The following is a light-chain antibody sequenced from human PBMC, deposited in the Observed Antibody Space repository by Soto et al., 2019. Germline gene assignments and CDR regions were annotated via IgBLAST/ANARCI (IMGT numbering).Light chain of an antibody. CDR2: GVS. CDR3: CSYTSSTNYV. CDR1: TSDVSIYNY. Sequence: QSVLTQPASVSGSPGQSITISCTGTTSDVSIYNYVSWYQQHPGKAPKLMIYGVSNRPSGVSNRFSVAKSGHTASLTISGLQVEDEADYYCCSYTSSTNYVFGPGTKVTVL. V-gene: IGLV2-14*01. J-gene: IGLJ1*01.